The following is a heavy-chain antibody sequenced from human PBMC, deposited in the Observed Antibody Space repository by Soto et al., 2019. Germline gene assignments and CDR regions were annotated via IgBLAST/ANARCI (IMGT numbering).Heavy chain of an antibody. CDR1: GYTFTSYS. Sequence: QVQLVQSGAEVKKPGASVKVSCKASGYTFTSYSISWVRQAPGQGLEWMGWISAYNGNTNYAQKLQGRVTMTTDTSTSTAYMELRSLRSDDTAVYYCARLLLGYCSGGSCYNFPDAFDIWGQGTMVTVSS. D-gene: IGHD2-15*01. V-gene: IGHV1-18*01. CDR3: ARLLLGYCSGGSCYNFPDAFDI. CDR2: ISAYNGNT. J-gene: IGHJ3*02.